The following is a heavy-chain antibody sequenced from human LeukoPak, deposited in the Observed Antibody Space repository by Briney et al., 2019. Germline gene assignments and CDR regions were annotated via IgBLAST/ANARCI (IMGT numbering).Heavy chain of an antibody. CDR1: GGSFSGYY. V-gene: IGHV4-34*01. CDR3: ARGGGRGFDP. J-gene: IGHJ5*02. CDR2: INHSEST. Sequence: PSETLSLTCAVYGGSFSGYYWSWIRQPPGKGLEWIGEINHSESTNYNPSLKSRVTISADTSKNQFSLKLSSVTAADTAVYYCARGGGRGFDPWGQGTLVTVSS.